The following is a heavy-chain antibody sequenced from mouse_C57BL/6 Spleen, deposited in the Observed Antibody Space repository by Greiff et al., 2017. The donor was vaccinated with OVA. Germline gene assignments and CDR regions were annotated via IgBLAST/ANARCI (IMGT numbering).Heavy chain of an antibody. CDR2: INPSNGGT. Sequence: VKLQQPGTELVKPGASVKLSCKASGYTFTSYWMHWVKQRPGQGLEWIGNINPSNGGTNYNEKFKSKATLTVDKSSSTAYMQLSSLTSEDSAVDYCARSGGLGRYFDVWGTGTTVTVSS. D-gene: IGHD4-1*01. CDR3: ARSGGLGRYFDV. CDR1: GYTFTSYW. V-gene: IGHV1-53*01. J-gene: IGHJ1*03.